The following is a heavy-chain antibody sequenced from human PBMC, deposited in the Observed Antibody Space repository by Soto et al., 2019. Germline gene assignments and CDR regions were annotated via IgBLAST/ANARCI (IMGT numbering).Heavy chain of an antibody. Sequence: GGSLRLSCAASGFTFSSYAMSWVRQAPGKGLEGVSAISGSGGSTYYTDSVKGRFTISRDNSKNTLYLQMNSLRAEDTAVYYCAKADISAVAGTRGLYYFDYWGQGTLVTVSS. CDR3: AKADISAVAGTRGLYYFDY. CDR2: ISGSGGST. J-gene: IGHJ4*02. V-gene: IGHV3-23*01. CDR1: GFTFSSYA. D-gene: IGHD6-19*01.